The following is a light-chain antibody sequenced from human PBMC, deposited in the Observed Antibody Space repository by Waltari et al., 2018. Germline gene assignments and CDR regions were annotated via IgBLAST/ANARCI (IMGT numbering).Light chain of an antibody. J-gene: IGLJ3*02. CDR1: SSDAGGYNY. V-gene: IGLV2-8*01. CDR3: SSYAGSNLWV. CDR2: EVS. Sequence: QSALTQPPSASGSPGQAVAISCTGTSSDAGGYNYVSWYQQHPGKAPKLIIYEVSKRPSGVPDRFSGSKSGNTASLTVSGLQADDEADYYCSSYAGSNLWVLGGGTKLTVL.